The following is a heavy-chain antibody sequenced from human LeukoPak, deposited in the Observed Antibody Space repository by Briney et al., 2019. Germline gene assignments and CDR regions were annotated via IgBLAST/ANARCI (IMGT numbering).Heavy chain of an antibody. Sequence: ASVKVSCKASGYTFTGYYMHWVRQAPGQGLEWMGWINPNSGGTNYAQKLQGRVTMTTDTSTSTAYMELRSLRSDDTAVYYCARDQRGSWYRRYFDYWGQGTLVTVSS. CDR1: GYTFTGYY. CDR2: INPNSGGT. CDR3: ARDQRGSWYRRYFDY. D-gene: IGHD6-13*01. V-gene: IGHV1-2*02. J-gene: IGHJ4*02.